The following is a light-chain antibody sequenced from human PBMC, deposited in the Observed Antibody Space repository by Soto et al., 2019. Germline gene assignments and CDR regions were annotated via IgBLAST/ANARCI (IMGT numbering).Light chain of an antibody. J-gene: IGLJ3*02. CDR3: QAYDYSLTASV. V-gene: IGLV1-40*01. Sequence: QSVLTQPPSVSGAPGQRVTLSCTGNTSNLGAGYDVHWYQQLPGAAPKLVIFGNRNRPSGVPERFSGSKSGTSASLAITGLHAEHEADYYCQAYDYSLTASVFGGGTKLTVL. CDR1: TSNLGAGYD. CDR2: GNR.